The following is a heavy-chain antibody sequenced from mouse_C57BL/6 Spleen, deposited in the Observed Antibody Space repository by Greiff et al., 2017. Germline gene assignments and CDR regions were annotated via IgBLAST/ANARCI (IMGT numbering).Heavy chain of an antibody. CDR3: ARRPFITTVVATGAMDY. V-gene: IGHV5-17*01. CDR1: GFTFSDYG. D-gene: IGHD1-1*01. J-gene: IGHJ4*01. Sequence: EVHLVESGGGLVKPGGSLKLSCAASGFTFSDYGMHWVRQAPEKGLEWVAYISSGSSTIYYADTVKGRFTISRDNAKNTLFLQMTSLRSEDTAMYYCARRPFITTVVATGAMDYWGQGTSVTVSS. CDR2: ISSGSSTI.